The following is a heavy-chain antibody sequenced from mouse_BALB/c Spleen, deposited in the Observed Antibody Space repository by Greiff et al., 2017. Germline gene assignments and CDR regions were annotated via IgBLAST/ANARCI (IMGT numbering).Heavy chain of an antibody. J-gene: IGHJ3*01. CDR1: GYSFTSYW. V-gene: IGHV1-5*01. D-gene: IGHD2-4*01. Sequence: EVQLQQSGTVLARPGASVKMSCKASGYSFTSYWMHWVKQRPGQGLEWFGAIYPGNSDTSYTQKFKGKAKLTAVTSASTAYMELSSLTNEDSAVYYCTREGGYYDDFFAYWGQGTLVTVSA. CDR2: IYPGNSDT. CDR3: TREGGYYDDFFAY.